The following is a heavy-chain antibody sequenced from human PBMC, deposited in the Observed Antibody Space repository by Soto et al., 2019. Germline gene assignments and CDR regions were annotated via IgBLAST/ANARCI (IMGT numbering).Heavy chain of an antibody. CDR1: GFTFTRDW. Sequence: TGGSLRLSCAASGFTFTRDWMSWVRQAPGKGLERVANIKQDGTETYYVDSVKGRFTISRDNAKNSVYLQMNSLRAEDTAVYYCASQRNFGEYDYWGQGTLVTVSS. CDR2: IKQDGTET. D-gene: IGHD4-17*01. J-gene: IGHJ4*02. V-gene: IGHV3-7*01. CDR3: ASQRNFGEYDY.